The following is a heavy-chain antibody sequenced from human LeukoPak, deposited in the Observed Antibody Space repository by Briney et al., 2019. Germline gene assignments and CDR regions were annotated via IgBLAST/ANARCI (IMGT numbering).Heavy chain of an antibody. D-gene: IGHD3-10*01. CDR2: IKQDGSEK. CDR3: ARWGSGDSFDI. V-gene: IGHV3-7*02. Sequence: GGSLRLSCAASGFRFSSYWMSWVRQAPGKGLEWVANIKQDGSEKYYVDSVKGRFTISRDNAKNSLFLQMNSLRAEDTAVYFCARWGSGDSFDIWGQGTMVTVSS. CDR1: GFRFSSYW. J-gene: IGHJ3*02.